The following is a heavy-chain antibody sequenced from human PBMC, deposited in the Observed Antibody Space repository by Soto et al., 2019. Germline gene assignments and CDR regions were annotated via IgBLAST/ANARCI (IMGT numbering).Heavy chain of an antibody. CDR1: GFTFSSYA. J-gene: IGHJ6*02. D-gene: IGHD5-18*01. CDR2: ISGSGGST. Sequence: GGSLRLSCAASGFTFSSYAMSWVRQAPGKGLEWVSAISGSGGSTYYADSVKGRFTISRDNSKNTLYLQMNSLRAEDTAVYYCAKDRKAIPPPGVTYGMDVWGQGTTVTVSS. V-gene: IGHV3-23*01. CDR3: AKDRKAIPPPGVTYGMDV.